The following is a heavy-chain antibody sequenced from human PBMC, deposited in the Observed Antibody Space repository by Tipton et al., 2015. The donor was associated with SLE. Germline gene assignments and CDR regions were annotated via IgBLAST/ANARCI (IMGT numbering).Heavy chain of an antibody. CDR1: GDSISSYSYY. CDR2: IYYSGST. Sequence: TLSLTCSVSGDSISSYSYYWGWIRQPPGKGLEWIGSIYYSGSTYYNPSLKSRVSISVDTSKNQFSLRLSSVTAADTAMYYCARDLGPYGSGWFDYWGQGTLGTVSS. D-gene: IGHD6-19*01. V-gene: IGHV4-39*07. J-gene: IGHJ4*02. CDR3: ARDLGPYGSGWFDY.